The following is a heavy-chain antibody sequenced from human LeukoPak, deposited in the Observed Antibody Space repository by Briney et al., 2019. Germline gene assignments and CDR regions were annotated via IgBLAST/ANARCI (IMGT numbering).Heavy chain of an antibody. V-gene: IGHV4-34*01. CDR3: ARRSVLGYCSSTSCYQVNAFDI. J-gene: IGHJ3*02. CDR1: GGSFSGYY. D-gene: IGHD2-2*01. Sequence: KPSETRSLTCAVYGGSFSGYYWSWIRQPPGKGLEWIGEINHSGSTNYNPSLKSRVTISVNTSKNQFSRKLSSVPAADTAVYYCARRSVLGYCSSTSCYQVNAFDIWGQGTMVTVSS. CDR2: INHSGST.